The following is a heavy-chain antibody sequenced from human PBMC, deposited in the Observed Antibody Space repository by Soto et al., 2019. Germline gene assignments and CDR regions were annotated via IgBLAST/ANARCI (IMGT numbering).Heavy chain of an antibody. V-gene: IGHV1-2*02. D-gene: IGHD2-21*02. CDR3: ARGAFCGGDPGCRDMEV. Sequence: EASVKVSCKASAYTFTGYYMHWVRPAPGQRLERMGWITPNSGGTNYAQKLQGRVTMTTDTSTSTAYMELRSLRSDDTAVYYCARGAFCGGDPGCRDMEVWGQGTTVTVSS. CDR1: AYTFTGYY. CDR2: ITPNSGGT. J-gene: IGHJ6*02.